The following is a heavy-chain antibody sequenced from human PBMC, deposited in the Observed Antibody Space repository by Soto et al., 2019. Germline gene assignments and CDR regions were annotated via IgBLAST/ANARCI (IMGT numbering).Heavy chain of an antibody. CDR2: AKDKTKSYTT. CDR3: VRGALSALDV. V-gene: IGHV3-72*01. J-gene: IGHJ6*02. CDR1: GFTFSDHY. Sequence: EVQLVESGGGLVQPGGSLRLSCAASGFTFSDHYMYWVRQAPGKGLEWVGRAKDKTKSYTTQYAESVKGRFTISRDDSKNSLYLQMDSLKTEDTAVYYCVRGALSALDVWGQGTTVTVSS.